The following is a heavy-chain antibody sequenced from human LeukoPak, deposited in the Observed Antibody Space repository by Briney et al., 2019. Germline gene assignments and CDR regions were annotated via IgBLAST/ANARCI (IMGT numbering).Heavy chain of an antibody. Sequence: GGSLRLSCAASGFTFSSSAMSWVRQAPGKGLEWVSAISNNGGYTYYADSVQGRFTISRDNSKSTLCLQMNSLRAEDTAVYYCARGPEPGIAAAGLYYYYGMDVWGQGTTVTVSS. V-gene: IGHV3-23*01. J-gene: IGHJ6*02. CDR3: ARGPEPGIAAAGLYYYYGMDV. CDR2: ISNNGGYT. CDR1: GFTFSSSA. D-gene: IGHD6-13*01.